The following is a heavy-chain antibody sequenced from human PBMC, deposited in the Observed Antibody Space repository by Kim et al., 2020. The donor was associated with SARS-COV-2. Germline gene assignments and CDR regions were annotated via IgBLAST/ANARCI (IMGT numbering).Heavy chain of an antibody. V-gene: IGHV1-69*13. CDR3: ASRITTLDGYYYYYGMDV. Sequence: SVKVSCKASGGTFSSYAISWVRQAPGQGLEWMGGIIPIFGTANYAQKFQGRVTITADESTSTAYMELSSLRSEDTAVYYCASRITTLDGYYYYYGMDVWGQGTTVTVSS. D-gene: IGHD1-1*01. CDR2: IIPIFGTA. CDR1: GGTFSSYA. J-gene: IGHJ6*02.